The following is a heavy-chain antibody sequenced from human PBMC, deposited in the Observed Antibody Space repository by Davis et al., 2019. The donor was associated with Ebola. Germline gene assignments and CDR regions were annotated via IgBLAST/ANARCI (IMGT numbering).Heavy chain of an antibody. CDR3: ARDRSSS. D-gene: IGHD6-13*01. CDR1: AYTFTNYA. J-gene: IGHJ4*02. CDR2: INAGNGDT. Sequence: AASVKVSCKTSAYTFTNYAIHWVRQAPGQRLEWMGWINAGNGDTKYSQKFQGRVTITRDTPASTAYMEVSSLRSEDTAVYYCARDRSSSWGQGTLVTVSS. V-gene: IGHV1-3*01.